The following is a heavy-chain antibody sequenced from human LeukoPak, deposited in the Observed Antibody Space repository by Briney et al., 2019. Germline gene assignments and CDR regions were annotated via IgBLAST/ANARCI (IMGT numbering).Heavy chain of an antibody. CDR3: AKGWTDYFDY. CDR2: ISGSGGGT. D-gene: IGHD3/OR15-3a*01. V-gene: IGHV3-23*01. J-gene: IGHJ4*02. Sequence: GGSLRLSCAASGFTFSSYAMSWVRQAPGKGLEWASGISGSGGGTHYTDSVKGRFTISRDNSKNTLDLQMNSLRAEDTAGDYCAKGWTDYFDYWGQGTLVTVSS. CDR1: GFTFSSYA.